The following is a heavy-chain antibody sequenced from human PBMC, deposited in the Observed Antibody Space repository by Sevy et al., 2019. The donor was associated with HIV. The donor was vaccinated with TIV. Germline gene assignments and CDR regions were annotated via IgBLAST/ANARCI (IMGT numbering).Heavy chain of an antibody. CDR1: GYTFTGYY. CDR3: ARAQPLYDSSGYDDY. CDR2: INPNSGGT. Sequence: ASVKVSCKASGYTFTGYYMHWVRQAPGQGLEWMGWINPNSGGTNYAQKFQGRVTMTRDTSISTAYMELSRLRSDDTAVYYCARAQPLYDSSGYDDYWGQGTLVTVSS. J-gene: IGHJ4*02. D-gene: IGHD3-22*01. V-gene: IGHV1-2*02.